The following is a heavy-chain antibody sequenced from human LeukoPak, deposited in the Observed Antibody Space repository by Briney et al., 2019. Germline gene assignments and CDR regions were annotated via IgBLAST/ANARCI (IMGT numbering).Heavy chain of an antibody. CDR1: GFTFNSHG. D-gene: IGHD2-15*01. Sequence: GGSLRLSCTASGFTFNSHGMHWVRQAPGKGLEWVALTSYEGSNIKYADSVKGRFTISRDNSKNTLYLQMNSLRAEDTALYYCAKRGFCSGGSCYSFHFDYWGQGTLVTVSS. V-gene: IGHV3-30*18. CDR3: AKRGFCSGGSCYSFHFDY. CDR2: TSYEGSNI. J-gene: IGHJ4*02.